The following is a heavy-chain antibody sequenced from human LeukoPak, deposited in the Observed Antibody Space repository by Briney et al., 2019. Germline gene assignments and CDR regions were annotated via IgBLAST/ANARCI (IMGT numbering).Heavy chain of an antibody. CDR1: GDTVSSNSAA. CDR3: ARAVRSPASFDF. Sequence: SQTLSLTCAISGDTVSSNSAAWNWIRQFPSRGLEWLGRTYYRSKWYNDYAVSLKSRITINPDTSKNQFSLQLTSVTPEDTAVYYCARAVRSPASFDFWGQGTMVTVSS. CDR2: TYYRSKWYN. D-gene: IGHD1-14*01. V-gene: IGHV6-1*01. J-gene: IGHJ4*02.